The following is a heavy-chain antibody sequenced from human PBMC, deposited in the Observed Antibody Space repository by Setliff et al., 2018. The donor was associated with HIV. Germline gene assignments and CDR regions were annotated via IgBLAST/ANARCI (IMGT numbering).Heavy chain of an antibody. CDR3: AREGTYSGAYWVRRVASFDI. D-gene: IGHD1-26*01. Sequence: SETLSLTCAVYGGSLSGYYWRWIRQPPGKGLEWIGDVSHTGSTNYNPSLKSRIAISADTPKNQFSLKLSSVTAADTAVYYCAREGTYSGAYWVRRVASFDIWGQGTMVTVSS. J-gene: IGHJ3*02. V-gene: IGHV4-34*01. CDR1: GGSLSGYY. CDR2: VSHTGST.